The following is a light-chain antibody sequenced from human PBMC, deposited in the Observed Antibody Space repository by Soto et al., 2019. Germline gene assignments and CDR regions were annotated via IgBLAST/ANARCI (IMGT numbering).Light chain of an antibody. CDR2: GAS. J-gene: IGKJ2*02. CDR1: QSVSSN. V-gene: IGKV3-15*01. Sequence: EIVMTQSPATLSVSPGERATLSCRASQSVSSNLAWYQQTPGQAPRLLIYGASNRATDIPARFSGSGSGTEFTLTISSLQSEDFAVYYCQHYNNWPPCTFGQGTKLEIK. CDR3: QHYNNWPPCT.